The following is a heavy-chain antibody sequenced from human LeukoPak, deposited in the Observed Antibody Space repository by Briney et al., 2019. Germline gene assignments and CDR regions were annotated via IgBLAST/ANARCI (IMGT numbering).Heavy chain of an antibody. J-gene: IGHJ6*02. V-gene: IGHV3-30*18. CDR2: ISYDGSNK. Sequence: PGRSLRLSCAASGFTFSSYGMHWVRQAPGKGLEWVAVISYDGSNKYYADSVKGRFTISRDNSKNTLYLQMNSLRAGDTAVYYCAKDMGGGSRTYYDFWSFYYYGMDVWGQGTTVTVSS. CDR3: AKDMGGGSRTYYDFWSFYYYGMDV. CDR1: GFTFSSYG. D-gene: IGHD3-3*01.